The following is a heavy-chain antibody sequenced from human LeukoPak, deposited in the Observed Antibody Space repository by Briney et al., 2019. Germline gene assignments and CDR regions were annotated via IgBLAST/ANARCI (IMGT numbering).Heavy chain of an antibody. CDR2: ISGSGGST. J-gene: IGHJ4*02. CDR3: AANQHEGLVLRYFDWFFDY. D-gene: IGHD3-9*01. CDR1: GFTFSSYG. Sequence: PGGSLRLSCAASGFTFSSYGMSWVRQAPGKGLEWVSAISGSGGSTYYADSVKGRFTISRDNSKNTLYLQMNSLRAEDTAVYYCAANQHEGLVLRYFDWFFDYWGQGTLVTVSS. V-gene: IGHV3-23*01.